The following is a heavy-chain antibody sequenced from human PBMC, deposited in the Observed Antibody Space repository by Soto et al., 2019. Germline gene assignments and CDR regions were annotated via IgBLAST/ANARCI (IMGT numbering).Heavy chain of an antibody. CDR1: GFTFSGSA. V-gene: IGHV3-73*02. D-gene: IGHD1-26*01. CDR2: IRSKANSYAT. J-gene: IGHJ4*02. CDR3: TRLAGSDSQIDY. Sequence: EVQLVESGGGLVQPGGSLKLSCAASGFTFSGSAMHWVRQASGKGLEWVGRIRSKANSYATAYAASVKGRFTISRDDSKNTAYLQMSSLKTEDTAVYYCTRLAGSDSQIDYWGQGTLVTVSS.